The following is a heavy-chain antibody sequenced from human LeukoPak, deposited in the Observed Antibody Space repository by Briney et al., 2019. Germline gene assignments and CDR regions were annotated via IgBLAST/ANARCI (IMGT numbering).Heavy chain of an antibody. CDR1: GGSISSYY. CDR3: ARCRDGYPPFDY. CDR2: ISYSGST. D-gene: IGHD5-24*01. V-gene: IGHV4-59*01. Sequence: SETPSLTCTVSGGSISSYYWGWIRQPPGKGLEWIGYISYSGSTNYNPSLKSRVTISVDTSKNQFSLRLSSVTAADTAVYFCARCRDGYPPFDYWGQGTLVTVSS. J-gene: IGHJ4*02.